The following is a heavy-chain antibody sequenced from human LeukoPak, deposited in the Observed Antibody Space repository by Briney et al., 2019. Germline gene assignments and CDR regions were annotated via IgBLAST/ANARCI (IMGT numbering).Heavy chain of an antibody. CDR1: GFTFSSYG. CDR2: ISYDGSNK. D-gene: IGHD3-22*01. CDR3: AKDHPARSGLDY. V-gene: IGHV3-30*18. Sequence: GGSLRLSCAASGFTFSSYGMHWVRQAPGKGLEWVAVISYDGSNKYYADSVKGRFTISRDNSKNTLYLQMNSLRAEDTAVYYCAKDHPARSGLDYWGQGTLVTVSS. J-gene: IGHJ4*02.